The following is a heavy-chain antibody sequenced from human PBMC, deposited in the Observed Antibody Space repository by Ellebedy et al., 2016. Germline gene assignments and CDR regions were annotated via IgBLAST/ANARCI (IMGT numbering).Heavy chain of an antibody. CDR1: GYTFTSYG. CDR3: ARDSRVTFGGLIVYFDF. J-gene: IGHJ4*02. CDR2: ISAYNGNT. V-gene: IGHV1-18*01. D-gene: IGHD3-16*02. Sequence: ASVKVSCKASGYTFTSYGISWVRPAPGQGLEWMGWISAYNGNTNYAQKLQGRVTMTTDTYTSTAYMELRSLRSDDTAVYYCARDSRVTFGGLIVYFDFWGQGTLVTVSS.